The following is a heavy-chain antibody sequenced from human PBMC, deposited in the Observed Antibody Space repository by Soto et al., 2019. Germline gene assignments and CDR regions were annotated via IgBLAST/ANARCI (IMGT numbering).Heavy chain of an antibody. J-gene: IGHJ5*01. V-gene: IGHV3-13*04. CDR3: VIHRGNRIAAAGAYWIES. CDR2: IAAAGDT. Sequence: EVQLVESGGGLVQPGGSLRLSCAASRFTLSGYEMHWVRQLTGKRLEWVSSIAAAGDTFYSGSVKGRFTISREDAKNSLFLQMDSLSADDTAVYYCVIHRGNRIAAAGAYWIESWGQGTLVTVSS. CDR1: RFTLSGYE. D-gene: IGHD6-13*01.